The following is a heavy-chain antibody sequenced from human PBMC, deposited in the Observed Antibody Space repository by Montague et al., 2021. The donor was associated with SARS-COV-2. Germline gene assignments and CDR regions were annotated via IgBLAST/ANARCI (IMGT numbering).Heavy chain of an antibody. CDR2: IYYIGST. V-gene: IGHV4-39*01. J-gene: IGHJ4*02. CDR3: ARHRITIFLGGVFDY. D-gene: IGHD3-9*01. Sequence: SETLSLTCTVSGGSIRSSSYYWGWIRQPPGKGLEWIGSIYYIGSTYYNPPLKSRVTISVDTSKNQFSLKLSSVTAADTAVYYCARHRITIFLGGVFDYWGQGTLVTVSS. CDR1: GGSIRSSSYY.